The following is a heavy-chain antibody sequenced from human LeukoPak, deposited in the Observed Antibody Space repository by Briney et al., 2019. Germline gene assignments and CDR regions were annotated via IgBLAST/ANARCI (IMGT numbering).Heavy chain of an antibody. V-gene: IGHV3-66*01. Sequence: GGSLRLSCAASGFTFSSYAMSWVRQAPGKGLEWVSVIYSGGSTYYADSVKGRFTISRDNSKNTLYLQMNSLRAEDTAVYYCARGWPSYYYGMDVWGQGTTVTVSS. J-gene: IGHJ6*02. CDR3: ARGWPSYYYGMDV. CDR1: GFTFSSYA. CDR2: IYSGGST.